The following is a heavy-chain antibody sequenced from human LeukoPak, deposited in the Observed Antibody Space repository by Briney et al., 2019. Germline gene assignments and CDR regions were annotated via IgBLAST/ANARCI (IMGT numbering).Heavy chain of an antibody. V-gene: IGHV4-59*08. D-gene: IGHD6-19*01. CDR2: VYYGGYT. CDR3: ARQKYSSGWYSNPYFDC. CDR1: GGSISSDY. J-gene: IGHJ4*02. Sequence: TSETLSLTCTVSGGSISSDYWSWLRQPPGKGLEWIGNVYYGGYTNYNPSLKSRVTISGDTSKSQFSLKLNSVTAADTAVYFCARQKYSSGWYSNPYFDCWGQGTLVTVSS.